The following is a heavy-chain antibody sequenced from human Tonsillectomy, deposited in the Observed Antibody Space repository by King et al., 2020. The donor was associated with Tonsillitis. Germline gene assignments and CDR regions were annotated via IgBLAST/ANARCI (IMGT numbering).Heavy chain of an antibody. J-gene: IGHJ4*02. CDR2: MSHDGSNE. D-gene: IGHD4-17*01. Sequence: VQLVESGGGVVQSGRSLRLSCAASGFSFSNYAMHWVRQAPGKGLEWVAVMSHDGSNEYYADSVKGRFTISRDNSKNTLYLQMNSLRTEDTAVYYCAREDYGEHYFDYWGPGTLVTVSS. CDR1: GFSFSNYA. CDR3: AREDYGEHYFDY. V-gene: IGHV3-30-3*01.